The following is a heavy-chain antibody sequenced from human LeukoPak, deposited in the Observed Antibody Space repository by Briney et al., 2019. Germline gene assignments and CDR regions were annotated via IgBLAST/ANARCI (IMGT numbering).Heavy chain of an antibody. J-gene: IGHJ3*02. CDR3: AIQGSYFGAFDI. D-gene: IGHD1-26*01. CDR1: GGSISSYY. Sequence: SETLSLTCTVSGGSISSYYWSWIRQPPGKGLEWIGYIYYSGNTNYNPSLKSRVTISVDTSKNQFSLKLSSVTAADTAVYYCAIQGSYFGAFDIWGQGTMVTVSS. CDR2: IYYSGNT. V-gene: IGHV4-59*01.